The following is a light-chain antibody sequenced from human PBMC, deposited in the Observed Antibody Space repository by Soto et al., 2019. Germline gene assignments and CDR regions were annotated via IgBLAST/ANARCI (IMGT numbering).Light chain of an antibody. CDR3: GTWDSSLSGVV. Sequence: QSVLTQPPSVSAAPGQTVTISCSGSSSNIGNNYVSWYQQLPGTAPKLLIYDNNKRPSGIPDRFSGSKSGTSATLGITGLQTGDEADYYCGTWDSSLSGVVFGRGTKLTVL. J-gene: IGLJ2*01. CDR1: SSNIGNNY. CDR2: DNN. V-gene: IGLV1-51*01.